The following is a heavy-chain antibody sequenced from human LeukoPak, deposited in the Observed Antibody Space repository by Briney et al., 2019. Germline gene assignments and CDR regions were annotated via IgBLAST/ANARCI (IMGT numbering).Heavy chain of an antibody. CDR2: IYYSGST. CDR1: GGSISSYY. V-gene: IGHV4-59*01. J-gene: IGHJ4*02. D-gene: IGHD5-18*01. Sequence: SETLSLTCTVSGGSISSYYWNWIRQPPGKGLEWIGYIYYSGSTNYNPSLKSRVTISVDTSKNQFSLRLSSVTAADTAVYYCARDVEYSYGSYYFDYWGQGTLVTVSS. CDR3: ARDVEYSYGSYYFDY.